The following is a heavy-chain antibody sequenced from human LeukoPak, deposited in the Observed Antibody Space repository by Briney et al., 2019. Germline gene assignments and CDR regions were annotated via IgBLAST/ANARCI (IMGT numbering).Heavy chain of an antibody. D-gene: IGHD1-26*01. V-gene: IGHV3-7*01. Sequence: PGGSLRLSCAASGFTFSGYWMGWVRQAPGKGLEWVANINEVGSETHSVDSVKGRFTISRDSARNSLYLQMNSLGAEDTAVYYCARRLGGSSQRDYWGQGTLVTVSS. CDR3: ARRLGGSSQRDY. CDR1: GFTFSGYW. J-gene: IGHJ4*02. CDR2: INEVGSET.